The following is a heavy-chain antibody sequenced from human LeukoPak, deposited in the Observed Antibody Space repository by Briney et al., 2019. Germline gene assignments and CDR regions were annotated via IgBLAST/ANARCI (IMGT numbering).Heavy chain of an antibody. J-gene: IGHJ6*03. CDR3: ARDVGYYDSSGYYKPYYYYCYMDV. D-gene: IGHD3-22*01. CDR2: INPSGGST. CDR1: GYTFTSYY. V-gene: IGHV1-46*03. Sequence: ASVKVSCKASGYTFTSYYMHWVRQAPGQGLEWMGIINPSGGSTSYAQKFQGRVTMTRDTSTSTVYMELSSLRSEDTAVYYCARDVGYYDSSGYYKPYYYYCYMDVWGKGTTVTVSS.